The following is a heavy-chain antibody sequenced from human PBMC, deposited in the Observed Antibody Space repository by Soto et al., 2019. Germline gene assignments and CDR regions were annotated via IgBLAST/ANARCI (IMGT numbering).Heavy chain of an antibody. CDR1: GFSLSTDGMC. CDR2: IDWNDDK. V-gene: IGHV2-70*11. Sequence: SGPTLGEPTQTLTLICTISGFSLSTDGMCVSWIRQPPGKALEWLARIDWNDDKYYSTSLKTRLTISKDTSKNQAVLTMTKLDPADTATYYCARVWWFGEKEYFQNWGQGTLVTVSS. J-gene: IGHJ1*01. CDR3: ARVWWFGEKEYFQN. D-gene: IGHD2-21*01.